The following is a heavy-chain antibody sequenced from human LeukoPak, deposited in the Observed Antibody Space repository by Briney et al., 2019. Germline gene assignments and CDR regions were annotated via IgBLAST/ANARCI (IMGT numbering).Heavy chain of an antibody. V-gene: IGHV3-30*04. D-gene: IGHD6-13*01. Sequence: GGSLRLSCAASGFTFSSYAMHWVRQAPGKGLEWVAIISYDGINKYYADSAKGRFTISRDNSKNKLYLQMNSLRAEDTAVYYCARDTDSWYFDYWGQGTLVTVSS. J-gene: IGHJ4*02. CDR1: GFTFSSYA. CDR2: ISYDGINK. CDR3: ARDTDSWYFDY.